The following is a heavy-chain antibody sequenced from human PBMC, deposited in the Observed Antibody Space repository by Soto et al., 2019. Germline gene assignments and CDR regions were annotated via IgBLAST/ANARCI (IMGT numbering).Heavy chain of an antibody. CDR1: GDSINSVDHY. CDR2: IYHSGST. D-gene: IGHD1-26*01. Sequence: SETLSLTCTVSGDSINSVDHYWSWIRQPPGKGLEWMGYIYHSGSTHYNPSLNSRLTISIDTSTNRFSLNLTSVAAADTAVYFCARLRWETENNWFDPWGQGALVTVSS. CDR3: ARLRWETENNWFDP. V-gene: IGHV4-30-4*01. J-gene: IGHJ5*02.